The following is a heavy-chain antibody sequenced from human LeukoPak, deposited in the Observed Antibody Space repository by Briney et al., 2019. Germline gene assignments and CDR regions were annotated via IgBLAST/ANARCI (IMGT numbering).Heavy chain of an antibody. D-gene: IGHD1/OR15-1a*01. CDR2: IYSGGTT. CDR1: GFIASGNY. V-gene: IGHV3-53*01. J-gene: IGHJ4*02. CDR3: ATGGRSGVALEQ. Sequence: GGSLRLSCVVSGFIASGNYMSWVRQAPGKGLEWISLIYSGGTTYYADSVMGRFTISRDNSKTTLFLQMNSLKAEDTAVYYCATGGRSGVALEQWGQGTLVTVSS.